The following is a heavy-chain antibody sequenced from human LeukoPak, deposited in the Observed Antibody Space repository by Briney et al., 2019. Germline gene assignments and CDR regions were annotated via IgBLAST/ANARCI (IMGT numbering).Heavy chain of an antibody. Sequence: GGSLRLSCAASGFTFTSYQMNWVRQAPGKGLEWVSYISSSGTTIYYADSLKGRFTISRDNAKNSLYLQMNSLRAEDTAVYYCARPRYYGGMDVWGKGTTVTVSS. V-gene: IGHV3-48*03. CDR1: GFTFTSYQ. J-gene: IGHJ6*03. CDR3: ARPRYYGGMDV. D-gene: IGHD4-17*01. CDR2: ISSSGTTI.